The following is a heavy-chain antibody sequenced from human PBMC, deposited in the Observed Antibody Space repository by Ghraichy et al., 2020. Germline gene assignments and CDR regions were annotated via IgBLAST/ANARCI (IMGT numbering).Heavy chain of an antibody. Sequence: SETLSLTCTVSGGSISSYYWSWIRQPPGKGLEWIGYIYYSGSTNYNPSLKSRVTISVDTSKNQFSLKLSSVTAADTAVYYCARYSYGHNDHGYYYYYGMDVWGQGTTVTVSS. J-gene: IGHJ6*02. V-gene: IGHV4-59*01. CDR2: IYYSGST. D-gene: IGHD5-18*01. CDR3: ARYSYGHNDHGYYYYYGMDV. CDR1: GGSISSYY.